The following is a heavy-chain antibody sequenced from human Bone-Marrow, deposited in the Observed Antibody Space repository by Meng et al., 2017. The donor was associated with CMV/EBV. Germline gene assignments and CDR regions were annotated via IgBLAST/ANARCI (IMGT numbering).Heavy chain of an antibody. J-gene: IGHJ4*02. D-gene: IGHD6-25*01. Sequence: CKASGHMFISYGIGWVRQAPGQRPEWMGYISPHNGDTKYAQTFKGRLTVTADTPTTTVDMELRSLKPDDTAVYFCARASGWPPFFEIWGLGTLVTVSS. CDR2: ISPHNGDT. CDR1: GHMFISYG. CDR3: ARASGWPPFFEI. V-gene: IGHV1-18*01.